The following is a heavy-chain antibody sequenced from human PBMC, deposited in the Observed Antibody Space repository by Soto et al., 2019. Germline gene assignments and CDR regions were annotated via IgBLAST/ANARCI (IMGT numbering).Heavy chain of an antibody. Sequence: GSLRLSCAASGFTFSSYAMSWVRQAPGKGLEWVSAISGSGGSTYYADSVKGRFTISRDNSKNTLYLQMNSLRAEDTAVYYCAKDVGYYDIPCYFDYWGQGTLVTVSS. CDR2: ISGSGGST. V-gene: IGHV3-23*01. D-gene: IGHD3-9*01. J-gene: IGHJ4*02. CDR1: GFTFSSYA. CDR3: AKDVGYYDIPCYFDY.